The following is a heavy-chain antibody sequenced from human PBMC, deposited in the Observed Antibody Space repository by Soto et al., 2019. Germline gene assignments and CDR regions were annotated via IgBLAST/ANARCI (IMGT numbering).Heavy chain of an antibody. CDR3: ATDVEYPVGATRPG. CDR2: IKSKTDGGTT. D-gene: IGHD1-26*01. J-gene: IGHJ4*02. V-gene: IGHV3-15*07. CDR1: GFTFSNAW. Sequence: EVQLVESGGGLVKPGGSLRLSCAASGFTFSNAWMNWVRQAPGKGLEWVGRIKSKTDGGTTDYAAPVKGRFTISRDDSKNTLYLQMNSLKTEDTAVYYWATDVEYPVGATRPGCGQGTLVTVSA.